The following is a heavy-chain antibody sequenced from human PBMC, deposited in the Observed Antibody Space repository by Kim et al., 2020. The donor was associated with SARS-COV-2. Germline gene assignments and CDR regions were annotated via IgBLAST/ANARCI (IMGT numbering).Heavy chain of an antibody. CDR1: GGSISSYY. V-gene: IGHV4-4*07. CDR2: IYTSGST. CDR3: ARNGFGELGALYWYFDL. Sequence: SETLSLTCTVSGGSISSYYWSWIRQPAGKGLEWIGRIYTSGSTNYNPSLKSRVTMSVDTSKNQFSLKLSSVTAADTAVYYCARNGFGELGALYWYFDLWGRGTLVTVSS. J-gene: IGHJ2*01. D-gene: IGHD3-10*01.